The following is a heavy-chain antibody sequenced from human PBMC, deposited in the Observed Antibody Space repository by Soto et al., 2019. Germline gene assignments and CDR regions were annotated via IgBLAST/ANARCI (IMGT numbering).Heavy chain of an antibody. CDR3: GRSACWFGGLSYPGA. V-gene: IGHV4-34*01. CDR2: FNHGGST. CDR1: GGSFSGFY. J-gene: IGHJ5*02. D-gene: IGHD3-10*01. Sequence: ASETLSLTCAVNGGSFSGFYWSWIRQPPGKGLEWIGEFNHGGSTSYNPSLKSRVAISTDTSKSQVSLTLTSVTAADTAIYYCGRSACWFGGLSYPGAWDPGTQLTVFS.